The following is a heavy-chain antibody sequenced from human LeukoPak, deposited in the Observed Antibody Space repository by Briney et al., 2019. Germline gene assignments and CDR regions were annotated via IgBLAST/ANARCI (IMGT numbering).Heavy chain of an antibody. CDR3: ANATSPVQRRQWFDS. CDR1: GFTVSSNY. V-gene: IGHV3-66*01. CDR2: IYSGGST. Sequence: GGSLRLSCAASGFTVSSNYMSWVRQAPGKGLDWVAVIYSGGSTYYADSVKGRFTISRDNSKYTLYLQMNRLRAEDTAVYYCANATSPVQRRQWFDSWGQGTMVTVSS. D-gene: IGHD1-1*01. J-gene: IGHJ5*01.